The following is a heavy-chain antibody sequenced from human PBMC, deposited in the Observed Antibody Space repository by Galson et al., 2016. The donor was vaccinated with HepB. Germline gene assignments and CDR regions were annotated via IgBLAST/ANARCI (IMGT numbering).Heavy chain of an antibody. V-gene: IGHV3-48*02. CDR2: ISSSSSTI. CDR3: ARDLSSGWYSPYYYYGMDV. CDR1: GFTFSSYS. D-gene: IGHD6-19*01. J-gene: IGHJ6*02. Sequence: SLRLSCAASGFTFSSYSMNWVRQAPGKGLEWVSYISSSSSTIYYADSVKGRFTISRDNAKNSLYLQMNSLRDEDTAAYYCARDLSSGWYSPYYYYGMDVWGQGTTVTVSS.